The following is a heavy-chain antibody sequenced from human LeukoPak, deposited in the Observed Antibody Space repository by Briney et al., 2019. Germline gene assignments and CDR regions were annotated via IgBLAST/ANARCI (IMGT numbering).Heavy chain of an antibody. D-gene: IGHD3-3*01. V-gene: IGHV3-30*18. CDR1: GVTFNNYA. J-gene: IGHJ4*01. CDR2: ISHDGKTE. Sequence: GGSLRLSCAASGVTFNNYAMHWVRQAPGKGLEWVAVISHDGKTEDYADSVKGRFTISRDNSKNTVYLQMDSLRKEDAAVYYCAKARRYLEWLLPHFDNWGQGVMVLVSS. CDR3: AKARRYLEWLLPHFDN.